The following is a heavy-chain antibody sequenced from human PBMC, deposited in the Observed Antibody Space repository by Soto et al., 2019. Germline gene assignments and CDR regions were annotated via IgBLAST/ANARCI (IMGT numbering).Heavy chain of an antibody. CDR2: ISYDGNNQ. D-gene: IGHD3-22*01. Sequence: QVQLVESGGGVVQPGRSLRLSCAASGFTFNNYAMHWVRQAPGKGLEWVAVISYDGNNQYYADSVKGRFAISRDNSKNTLYLQMNSLRDVDTAVYYCARDRVYYYDSSGYYNFEYWGQGSLVTVSS. J-gene: IGHJ4*02. V-gene: IGHV3-30*09. CDR3: ARDRVYYYDSSGYYNFEY. CDR1: GFTFNNYA.